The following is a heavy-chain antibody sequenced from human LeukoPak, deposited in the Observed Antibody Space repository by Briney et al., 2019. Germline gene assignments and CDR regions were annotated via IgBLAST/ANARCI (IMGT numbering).Heavy chain of an antibody. J-gene: IGHJ5*02. Sequence: PSETLSLTCTVSGGSIGTSYWSWIRQPPGKGLEWIGYIYYNGRTNSNSSLKSRVTTSVDTSKNQFSLKLSSVTAADTAVYYCARHRGEGVLGWFDPWGQGTLVTVSS. CDR3: ARHRGEGVLGWFDP. D-gene: IGHD3-16*01. CDR2: IYYNGRT. CDR1: GGSIGTSY. V-gene: IGHV4-59*01.